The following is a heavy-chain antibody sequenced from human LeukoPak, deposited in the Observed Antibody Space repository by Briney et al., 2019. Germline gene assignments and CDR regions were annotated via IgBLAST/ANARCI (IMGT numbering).Heavy chain of an antibody. D-gene: IGHD3-22*01. Sequence: SETLSLTCTVSGDSINSYSWTWIRQPPGKGLEWIGYIHDRGFTNYSPSLKSRLTISRDTSKNQVSLSLTSVTAADTAVYFCARLFFDYSDGCVSYGGPHLPDWGQGTLVSVSS. CDR1: GDSINSYS. CDR3: ARLFFDYSDGCVSYGGPHLPD. J-gene: IGHJ4*02. V-gene: IGHV4-59*01. CDR2: IHDRGFT.